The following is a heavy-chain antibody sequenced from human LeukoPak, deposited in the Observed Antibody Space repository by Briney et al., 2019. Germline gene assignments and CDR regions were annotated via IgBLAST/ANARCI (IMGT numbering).Heavy chain of an antibody. CDR3: ARDLTTMQRNFDL. J-gene: IGHJ2*01. V-gene: IGHV1-2*02. CDR1: GYTLTAYY. D-gene: IGHD4-11*01. Sequence: ASVKVSCKASGYTLTAYYLHWVRQAPGQGLEWMGWINPSSGGTNYAQKFQGRVTMTRDTSISTAYMELSSLRSDDTALYYCARDLTTMQRNFDLWGRGTLVTVSS. CDR2: INPSSGGT.